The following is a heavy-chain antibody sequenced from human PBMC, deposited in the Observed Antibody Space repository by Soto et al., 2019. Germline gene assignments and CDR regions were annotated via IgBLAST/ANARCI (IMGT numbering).Heavy chain of an antibody. CDR1: GFTFSSYS. J-gene: IGHJ6*02. CDR3: ARDCGITTVRGVPYYYGMDV. Sequence: GGSLRLSCAASGFTFSSYSMNWVRQAPGKGLEWVSYISSSSSTIYYADSVKGRFTISRDNAKNSLYLQMNSLRDEDTAVYYCARDCGITTVRGVPYYYGMDVWGQGTTVTVSS. D-gene: IGHD3-10*01. CDR2: ISSSSSTI. V-gene: IGHV3-48*02.